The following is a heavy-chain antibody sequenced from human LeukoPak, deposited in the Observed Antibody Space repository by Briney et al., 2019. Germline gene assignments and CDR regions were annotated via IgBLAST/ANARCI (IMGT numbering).Heavy chain of an antibody. CDR1: SGSISSFY. Sequence: SETLSLTCSVSSGSISSFYWTWVRQSAWKGLEWIGRVDTSGSTHYNPPLKGRATMSLDTSKYQFSLRLTSVTVADTAVYYCARGLGGASYYMDVWGKGITVTVSS. CDR2: VDTSGST. D-gene: IGHD3-16*01. V-gene: IGHV4-4*07. CDR3: ARGLGGASYYMDV. J-gene: IGHJ6*03.